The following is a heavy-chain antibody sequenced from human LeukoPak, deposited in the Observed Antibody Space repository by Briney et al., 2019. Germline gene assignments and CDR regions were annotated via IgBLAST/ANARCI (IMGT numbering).Heavy chain of an antibody. CDR1: GFTFSSYG. CDR2: MSTSGGGT. J-gene: IGHJ4*02. CDR3: AKAANQARPSYFDY. V-gene: IGHV3-23*01. D-gene: IGHD6-6*01. Sequence: GRSLRLSCAASGFTFSSYGMHWVRQAPGKGLEWVSSMSTSGGGTYYADSVKGRFTISRDNPKNTLYLQMNSLRAEDTAVYYCAKAANQARPSYFDYWGQGTLVTVSS.